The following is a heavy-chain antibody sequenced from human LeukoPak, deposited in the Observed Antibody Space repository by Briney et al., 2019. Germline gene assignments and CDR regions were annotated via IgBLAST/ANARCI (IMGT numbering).Heavy chain of an antibody. Sequence: GGSPRLSCAASGFTFSNAWMSWVRQAPGKGLEWVGRIKSKTDGGTTDYAAPVKGRFTISRDDSKNTLYLQMNSLKTEDTAVYYCTTRYCSSTSCSGEGWFDPWGQGTLVTVSS. J-gene: IGHJ5*02. CDR3: TTRYCSSTSCSGEGWFDP. CDR1: GFTFSNAW. CDR2: IKSKTDGGTT. V-gene: IGHV3-15*01. D-gene: IGHD2-2*01.